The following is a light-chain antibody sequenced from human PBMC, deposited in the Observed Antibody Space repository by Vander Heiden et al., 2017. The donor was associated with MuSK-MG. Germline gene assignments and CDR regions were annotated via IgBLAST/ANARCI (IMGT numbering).Light chain of an antibody. CDR3: QQYKNWPPSYT. Sequence: EIVMTQSPATLSVSPGERATLSCRASQSVSSNLAWYQQKPGQAPRLLIYGASTRATGIPARFSGCGSGTEFTLTISSLQSEDFAVYYCQQYKNWPPSYTFGQGTKLEIK. J-gene: IGKJ2*01. V-gene: IGKV3-15*01. CDR2: GAS. CDR1: QSVSSN.